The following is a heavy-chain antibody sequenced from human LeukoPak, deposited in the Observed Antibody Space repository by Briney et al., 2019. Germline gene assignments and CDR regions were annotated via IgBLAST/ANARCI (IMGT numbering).Heavy chain of an antibody. J-gene: IGHJ4*02. Sequence: PGGSLRLSCAASGFTFSSYWMSWVRQAPGKGLEWVSAISGSGGSTYYADSVKGRFTISRDNSKNTLYLQMNSLRAEDTAVYYCAKDPSMGYYFDYWGQGTLVTVSS. CDR3: AKDPSMGYYFDY. D-gene: IGHD6-6*01. CDR2: ISGSGGST. V-gene: IGHV3-23*01. CDR1: GFTFSSYW.